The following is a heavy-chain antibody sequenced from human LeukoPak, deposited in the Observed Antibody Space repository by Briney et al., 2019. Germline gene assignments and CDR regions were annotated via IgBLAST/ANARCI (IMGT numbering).Heavy chain of an antibody. Sequence: GGSLRLSCAAFDLILSNYWMSWVRQAPGKGLEWVANINQDGSEKYHVGSVKGRFTISRDNAKNSLYLQMNSLRAEDTAVYYCARAIGAYASYWGQGTLVTVSS. D-gene: IGHD3-10*01. CDR2: INQDGSEK. V-gene: IGHV3-7*01. J-gene: IGHJ4*02. CDR3: ARAIGAYASY. CDR1: DLILSNYW.